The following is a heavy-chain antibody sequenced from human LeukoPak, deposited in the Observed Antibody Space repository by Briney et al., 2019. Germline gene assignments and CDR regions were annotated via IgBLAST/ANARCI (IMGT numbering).Heavy chain of an antibody. CDR1: GGSISSSSYY. Sequence: SETRSLTCTVSGGSISSSSYYWGWIRRPPGRGLEWIGSIYYSGSTYYDPSLKSRVTISVDTSKNQFSQKLSSVTAADTPVYYCARMATSGPVFYYYYYMDVWGKGATVTVS. CDR2: IYYSGST. J-gene: IGHJ6*03. D-gene: IGHD5-24*01. CDR3: ARMATSGPVFYYYYYMDV. V-gene: IGHV4-39*01.